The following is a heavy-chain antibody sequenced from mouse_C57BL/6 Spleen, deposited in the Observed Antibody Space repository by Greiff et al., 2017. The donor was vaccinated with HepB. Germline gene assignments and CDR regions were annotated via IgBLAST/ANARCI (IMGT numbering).Heavy chain of an antibody. CDR2: IYPSDSET. CDR3: ARVDYDYALAY. V-gene: IGHV1-61*01. CDR1: GYTFTSYW. D-gene: IGHD2-4*01. J-gene: IGHJ3*01. Sequence: QVQLQQPGAELVRPGSSVKLSCKASGYTFTSYWMDWVKQRPGQGLEWIGNIYPSDSETHYNQKFKDKATLTVDKSSSTAYMQLSSLTSEDSAVYYGARVDYDYALAYWGQGTLVTVSA.